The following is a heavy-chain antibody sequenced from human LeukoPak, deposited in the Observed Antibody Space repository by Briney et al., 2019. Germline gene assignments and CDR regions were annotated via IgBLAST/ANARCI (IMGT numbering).Heavy chain of an antibody. V-gene: IGHV4-39*07. J-gene: IGHJ4*02. CDR3: ARGNPLSDWYAHFDY. CDR1: GGAIRSSSYY. CDR2: IYYTGST. D-gene: IGHD6-19*01. Sequence: SETLSLTCTVSGGAIRSSSYYWGWIRQPPEKGLEWIGSIYYTGSTNYNPSLKSRVTISVDTSKNQFSLKLSSVTAADTAVYYCARGNPLSDWYAHFDYWGQGTLVAVSS.